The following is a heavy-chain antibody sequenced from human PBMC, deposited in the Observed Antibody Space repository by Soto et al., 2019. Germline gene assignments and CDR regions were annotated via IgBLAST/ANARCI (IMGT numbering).Heavy chain of an antibody. Sequence: EVQLLESGGGLIQPGGSLRLSCAGSGFTFSALGLNWVAQAPGKGLEWASGLTGGGSAYYAESVRGRFTTSRDNSKSILYVQMNSLRVEDTAVYYCAKERTSSTYDGMDVWGQGTPVTVSS. CDR1: GFTFSALG. D-gene: IGHD6-6*01. J-gene: IGHJ6*02. V-gene: IGHV3-23*01. CDR3: AKERTSSTYDGMDV. CDR2: LTGGGSA.